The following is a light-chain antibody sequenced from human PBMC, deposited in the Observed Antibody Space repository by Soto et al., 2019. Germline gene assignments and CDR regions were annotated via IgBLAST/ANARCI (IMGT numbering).Light chain of an antibody. CDR1: HSVGSK. CDR2: DTS. V-gene: IGKV3-15*01. CDR3: QQYNDWFSIT. J-gene: IGKJ5*01. Sequence: EIVMTQSPATLSVSPGERAALSCRASHSVGSKLAWYRQGPGQAPRLVIYDTSTRATGVPARFSGSGSGTEFTLTISSLQSEDFGVYYCQQYNDWFSITFGQGTRLEIK.